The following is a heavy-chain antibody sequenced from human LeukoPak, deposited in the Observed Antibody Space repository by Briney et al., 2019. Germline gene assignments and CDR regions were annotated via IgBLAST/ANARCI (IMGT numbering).Heavy chain of an antibody. CDR3: ARGHCTSNSCGDWFDP. V-gene: IGHV1-8*03. CDR2: MNPDSGNT. CDR1: GYTFTNFD. Sequence: ASVKVSCKTSGYTFTNFDINRVQQATGQGLEWMGWMNPDSGNTGYAQKFQGRVTITRNTSISTAYMELSSLRSEDTAIYYCARGHCTSNSCGDWFDPWGQGTLVTVSS. J-gene: IGHJ5*02. D-gene: IGHD2-2*01.